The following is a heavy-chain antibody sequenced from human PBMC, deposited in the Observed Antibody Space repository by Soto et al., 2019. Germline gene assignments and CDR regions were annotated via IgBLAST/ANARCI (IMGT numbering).Heavy chain of an antibody. Sequence: QVQLQESGPGLVKPSQTLSLTCAVSGGSMSSGDYYWNWIRQHPEKGLAWIGDINSRGSTFYNPSLKSRVTISVDTSKNQFSLKLTSVTAADTAMYYCARDAPGAAPYWGQGTLVTVSS. CDR1: GGSMSSGDYY. D-gene: IGHD6-13*01. J-gene: IGHJ4*02. CDR3: ARDAPGAAPY. V-gene: IGHV4-31*11. CDR2: INSRGST.